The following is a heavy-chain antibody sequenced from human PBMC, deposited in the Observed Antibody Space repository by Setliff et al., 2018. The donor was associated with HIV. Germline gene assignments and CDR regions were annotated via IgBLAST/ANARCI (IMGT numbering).Heavy chain of an antibody. CDR3: ARSEGQWLRPEGALCDY. J-gene: IGHJ4*02. V-gene: IGHV1-18*01. Sequence: ASVKVSCKASGYTFTNFGITWVRQAPGQGLEWMGWIGTYNGNTNYAQKVQGRVTMTTDTSTSTAYMELRSLRSDDTAVYYCARSEGQWLRPEGALCDYWGQGTLVTVSS. CDR1: GYTFTNFG. D-gene: IGHD5-12*01. CDR2: IGTYNGNT.